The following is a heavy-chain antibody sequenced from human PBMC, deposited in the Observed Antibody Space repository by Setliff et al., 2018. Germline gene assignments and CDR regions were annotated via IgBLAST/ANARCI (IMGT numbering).Heavy chain of an antibody. CDR1: GYRFIVYY. CDR2: VDPKDGQA. J-gene: IGHJ1*01. V-gene: IGHV1-69-2*01. Sequence: ASVKVSCKGSGYRFIVYYIHWVRQTPGKGLEWMGRVDPKDGQAIYAKKFQGRFTITADTSIDTAYMELSSLTSEDTALYYCASSSGWIPWIQHWGPGTLVTVSS. CDR3: ASSSGWIPWIQH. D-gene: IGHD3-10*01.